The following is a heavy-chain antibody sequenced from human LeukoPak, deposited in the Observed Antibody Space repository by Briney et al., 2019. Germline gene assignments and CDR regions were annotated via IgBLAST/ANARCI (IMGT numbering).Heavy chain of an antibody. D-gene: IGHD3-22*01. Sequence: GGSLRLSCAASGFTFSDYYMSWIRQAPGKGLEWVSSITSSGSTTYYSDSVKGRFTVSRDNAKNSVSLQMNSLRADDTAVYYCARDPQPPPRYYYDSSGGAFDIWGPGTMVTVSS. CDR2: ITSSGSTT. J-gene: IGHJ3*02. CDR1: GFTFSDYY. CDR3: ARDPQPPPRYYYDSSGGAFDI. V-gene: IGHV3-11*01.